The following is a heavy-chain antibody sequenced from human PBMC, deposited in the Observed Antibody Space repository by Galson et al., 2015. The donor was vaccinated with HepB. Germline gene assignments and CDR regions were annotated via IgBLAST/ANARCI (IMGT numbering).Heavy chain of an antibody. D-gene: IGHD1-14*01. CDR3: EVSGTPGGFDF. J-gene: IGHJ3*01. CDR1: GFTVSGTY. Sequence: SLRLSCAASGFTVSGTYMIWVRQAPGKGLECVSLIESGDKRYYIDSVKGRFTISRDNSLNTMSLQLNSLRAEDSGVYYCEVSGTPGGFDFWGQGTMVTVSS. CDR2: IESGDKR. V-gene: IGHV3-66*01.